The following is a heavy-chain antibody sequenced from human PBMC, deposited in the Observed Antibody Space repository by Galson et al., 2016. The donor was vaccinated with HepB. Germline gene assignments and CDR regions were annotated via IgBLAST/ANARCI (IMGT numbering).Heavy chain of an antibody. D-gene: IGHD1-7*01. CDR2: ISYNGANK. J-gene: IGHJ4*02. CDR3: AKAGELELRYFDY. V-gene: IGHV3-30*18. Sequence: SLRLSCAVSGFTSRSHGMHWVRQAPGKGLQWVAVISYNGANKDYSESVKGRFTISRDNTKNTLYLEMNSLRIDDTAVYYCAKAGELELRYFDYWGQGTLVTVSS. CDR1: GFTSRSHG.